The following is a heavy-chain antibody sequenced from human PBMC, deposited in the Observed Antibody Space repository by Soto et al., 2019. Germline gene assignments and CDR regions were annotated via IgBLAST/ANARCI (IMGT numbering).Heavy chain of an antibody. D-gene: IGHD3-3*01. CDR2: INPSGGST. J-gene: IGHJ3*02. Sequence: ASVKVSCKASGYTFTSYYMHWVRQAPGQGLEWMGIINPSGGSTSYAQKFQGRVTMTRDTSTSTVYMELSSLRSEDTAVYYCAREQRTITIFGVVTDAFDIWGQGTIVTVSS. CDR3: AREQRTITIFGVVTDAFDI. CDR1: GYTFTSYY. V-gene: IGHV1-46*03.